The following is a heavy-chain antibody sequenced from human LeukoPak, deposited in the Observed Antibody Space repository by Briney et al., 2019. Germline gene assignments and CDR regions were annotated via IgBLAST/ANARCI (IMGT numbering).Heavy chain of an antibody. CDR1: GGTFSSYA. CDR2: IIPIFGTA. D-gene: IGHD1-7*01. J-gene: IGHJ5*02. V-gene: IGHV1-69*05. CDR3: ATGEHYGSITGTRRLDP. Sequence: ASVKVSCKASGGTFSSYAISWVRQAPGQGLEWMGGIIPIFGTANYAQKFQGRVTITTDESTSTAYMELSSLRSEDTAVYYCATGEHYGSITGTRRLDPWGQGTLVTVSS.